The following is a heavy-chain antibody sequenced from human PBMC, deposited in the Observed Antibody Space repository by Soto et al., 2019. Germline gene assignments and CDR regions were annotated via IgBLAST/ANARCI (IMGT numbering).Heavy chain of an antibody. CDR1: GFTFSSYD. Sequence: PGGTLRLSCAASGFTFSSYDMHWVRQATDKGLEWVSDIGNAGATYYPGSVKGGFTISRENAKNSLYLQMNSLRSGNTAVYDCAWKGNYGDYDYFDYWGQGIQVTVSS. CDR3: AWKGNYGDYDYFDY. J-gene: IGHJ4*02. D-gene: IGHD4-17*01. CDR2: IGNAGAT. V-gene: IGHV3-13*01.